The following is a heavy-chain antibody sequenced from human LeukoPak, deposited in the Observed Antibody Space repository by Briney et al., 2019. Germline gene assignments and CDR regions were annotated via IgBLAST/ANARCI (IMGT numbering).Heavy chain of an antibody. J-gene: IGHJ3*02. CDR2: IWHDGSIE. D-gene: IGHD1-26*01. Sequence: GTSLRLSCVVSGFTFRGEDMHWVRQAPGKGLEWVAVIWHDGSIESYGDSVKGRFTVSRDKSMTILYLEMNSLRAEDTAVYYCARPRGHDDAFDIWGQGTMVTVSS. CDR1: GFTFRGED. CDR3: ARPRGHDDAFDI. V-gene: IGHV3-33*01.